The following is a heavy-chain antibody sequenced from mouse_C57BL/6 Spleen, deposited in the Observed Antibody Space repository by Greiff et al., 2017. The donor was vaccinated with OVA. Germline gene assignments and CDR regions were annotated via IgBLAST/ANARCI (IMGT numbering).Heavy chain of an antibody. CDR3: ARGSTVVGGLGYFDY. J-gene: IGHJ2*01. CDR2: ISSGGSYT. CDR1: GFTFSSYG. D-gene: IGHD1-1*01. Sequence: EVQVVESGGDLVKPGGSLKLSCAASGFTFSSYGMSWVRQTPDKRLEWVATISSGGSYTYYPDSVKGRFTISRDNAKNTLYLQMSSLKSEDTAMYYCARGSTVVGGLGYFDYWGQGTTLTVSS. V-gene: IGHV5-6*01.